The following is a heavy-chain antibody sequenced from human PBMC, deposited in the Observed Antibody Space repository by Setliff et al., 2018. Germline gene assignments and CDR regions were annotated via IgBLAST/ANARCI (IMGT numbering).Heavy chain of an antibody. CDR1: GGTFSSYG. J-gene: IGHJ6*03. Sequence: SVKVSCKASGGTFSSYGISWVRQAPGQGLEWLGGTIPNFGTTNYAQKFQGRVTIITDESTTTAYMELSSLRSEDTAVYYCAREGVDSRSSTDYRYYMDVWGKGTTVTVSS. CDR3: AREGVDSRSSTDYRYYMDV. D-gene: IGHD3-22*01. CDR2: TIPNFGTT. V-gene: IGHV1-69*05.